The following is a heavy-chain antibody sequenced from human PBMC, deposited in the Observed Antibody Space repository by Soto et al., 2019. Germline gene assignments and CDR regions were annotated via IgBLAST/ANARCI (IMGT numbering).Heavy chain of an antibody. J-gene: IGHJ3*02. CDR3: AYYDSSVLRAFDI. V-gene: IGHV4-34*01. Sequence: PSETLSLTCAVYGGSFSGYYWSWIRQPPGKGLEWIGEINHSGSTNYNPSLKSRVTISVDTSKNQFSLKLSSVTAADTAVYYCAYYDSSVLRAFDIWGQGTMVTVSS. CDR2: INHSGST. D-gene: IGHD3-22*01. CDR1: GGSFSGYY.